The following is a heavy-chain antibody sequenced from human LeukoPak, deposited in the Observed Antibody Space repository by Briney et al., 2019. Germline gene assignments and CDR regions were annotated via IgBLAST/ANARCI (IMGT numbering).Heavy chain of an antibody. CDR2: IYYSGST. Sequence: SETLSLTCTVPGGSISSSSYYWGWIRQPPGKGLEWIGSIYYSGSTYYNPSLKSRVTISVDTSKNQFSLKLSSVTAADTAVYYCARGISITALYGHYKKAFDYWGQGTLVTVSS. J-gene: IGHJ4*02. CDR3: ARGISITALYGHYKKAFDY. CDR1: GGSISSSSYY. D-gene: IGHD2-2*02. V-gene: IGHV4-39*07.